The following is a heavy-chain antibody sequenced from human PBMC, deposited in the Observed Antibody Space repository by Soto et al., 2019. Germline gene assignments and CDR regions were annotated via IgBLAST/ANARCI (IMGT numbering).Heavy chain of an antibody. CDR1: AGSISSYY. CDR3: ARRYGSAFEI. CDR2: IYYSGST. D-gene: IGHD1-26*01. Sequence: SETLSLTCTVSAGSISSYYWSWIRQPPGKGLEWVGYIYYSGSTNYNPSLKSRVTISVDTSKNQFSLKLSSVTAADTAVYYCARRYGSAFEIWGQGTMVTVSS. V-gene: IGHV4-59*08. J-gene: IGHJ3*02.